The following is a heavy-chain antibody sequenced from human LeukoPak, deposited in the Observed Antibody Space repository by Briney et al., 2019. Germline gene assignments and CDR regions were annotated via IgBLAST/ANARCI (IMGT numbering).Heavy chain of an antibody. CDR3: ARVQRGYSPRVFDY. J-gene: IGHJ4*02. CDR1: GGSISSYY. CDR2: IYYSGST. V-gene: IGHV4-59*01. Sequence: SETLSLTCTVSGGSISSYYWSWIRQPPGKGLEWIGYIYYSGSTNYNPSLKSRFTISVDTSKNQFSLKLSSVTAADTAVYYCARVQRGYSPRVFDYWGQGTLVTVSS. D-gene: IGHD5-18*01.